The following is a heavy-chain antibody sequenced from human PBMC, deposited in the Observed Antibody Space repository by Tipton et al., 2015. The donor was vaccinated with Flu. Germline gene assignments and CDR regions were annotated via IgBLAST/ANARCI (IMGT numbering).Heavy chain of an antibody. CDR1: GGSISSSSYY. D-gene: IGHD3-10*01. J-gene: IGHJ5*02. Sequence: TLSLTCTVSGGSISSSSYYWGWIRQPPGKGLEWIGSIYYSGSTYYNPSLKSRVTISVDTSKNQFSLKLSSVTAADTAVYYCARHAIHYYGYGDDWFDPWGQGTLVTVSS. V-gene: IGHV4-39*01. CDR3: ARHAIHYYGYGDDWFDP. CDR2: IYYSGST.